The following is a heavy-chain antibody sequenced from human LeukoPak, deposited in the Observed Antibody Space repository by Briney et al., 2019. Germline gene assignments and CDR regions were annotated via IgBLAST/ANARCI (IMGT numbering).Heavy chain of an antibody. J-gene: IGHJ5*02. D-gene: IGHD6-13*01. Sequence: KSGGSLRLSCAASGFTFSTYAMNWVRQAPGKGLEWVSSISSSSSYIYYADSVKGRFTISRDNAKNSLYLQMNSLRAEVTAVYYCARDLQQSTLSNNWFDPWGQGTLVTVSS. CDR2: ISSSSSYI. V-gene: IGHV3-21*01. CDR3: ARDLQQSTLSNNWFDP. CDR1: GFTFSTYA.